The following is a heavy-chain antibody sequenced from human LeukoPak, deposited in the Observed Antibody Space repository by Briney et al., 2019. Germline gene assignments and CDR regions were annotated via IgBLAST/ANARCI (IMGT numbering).Heavy chain of an antibody. CDR3: VKGRGSSSWYHFDY. J-gene: IGHJ4*02. CDR2: ISGSGGTT. V-gene: IGHV3-23*01. CDR1: GLPFVNYA. D-gene: IGHD6-13*01. Sequence: GGSLRLSLSPSGLPFVNYATGWVRQAPGKGLEWVSAISGSGGTTYYADSVKGRFTFSRDNSENTLYLQMNSLRAEDTAQYYCVKGRGSSSWYHFDYWGQGTLVTVSS.